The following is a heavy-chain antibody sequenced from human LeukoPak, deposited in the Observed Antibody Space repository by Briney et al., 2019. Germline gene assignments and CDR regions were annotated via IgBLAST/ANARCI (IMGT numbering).Heavy chain of an antibody. J-gene: IGHJ6*02. CDR2: IYTRGST. V-gene: IGHV4-61*09. D-gene: IGHD5-18*01. CDR1: GGSIGSGSYY. Sequence: SETLSLTCTVSGGSIGSGSYYWSWIRQPAGKGLEWIGHIYTRGSTNYNPSLKSRVTISVDTSKNQFSLKLSSVTAADTAVYYCARSFLDTAIPYGMDVWGQGTTVTFSS. CDR3: ARSFLDTAIPYGMDV.